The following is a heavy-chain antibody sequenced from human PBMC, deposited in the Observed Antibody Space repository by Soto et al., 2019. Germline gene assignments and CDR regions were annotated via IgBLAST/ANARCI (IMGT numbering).Heavy chain of an antibody. Sequence: EVQLVESGGGLVQPGGSLRLSCAASGFTFSSYEMNWVRQAPGKGLEWVSYISSSGSTIYYADSVKGRFTISRDNAKNSLYLQMNSLRAEXTAVYYCASLSYKSFDYWGQGTLVTVSS. D-gene: IGHD1-26*01. CDR3: ASLSYKSFDY. J-gene: IGHJ4*02. CDR2: ISSSGSTI. V-gene: IGHV3-48*03. CDR1: GFTFSSYE.